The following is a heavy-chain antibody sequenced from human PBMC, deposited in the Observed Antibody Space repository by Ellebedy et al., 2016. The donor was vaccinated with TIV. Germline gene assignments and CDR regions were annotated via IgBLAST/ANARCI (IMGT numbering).Heavy chain of an antibody. CDR3: ARVGGYNYGEGWFNP. CDR2: IIPIFGTA. V-gene: IGHV1-69*13. Sequence: SVKVSCXASVCTFSSYAISRVRQAPRQELEWMGGIIPIFGTANYAQKFQGRVTITADESTSTAYMELSSLRSEDTAVYYCARVGGYNYGEGWFNPWGQGTLVTVSS. J-gene: IGHJ5*02. D-gene: IGHD5-24*01. CDR1: VCTFSSYA.